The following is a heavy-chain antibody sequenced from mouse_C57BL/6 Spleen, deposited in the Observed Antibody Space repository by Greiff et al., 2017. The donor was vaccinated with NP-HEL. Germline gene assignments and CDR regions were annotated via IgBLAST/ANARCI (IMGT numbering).Heavy chain of an antibody. V-gene: IGHV1-26*01. J-gene: IGHJ2*01. D-gene: IGHD1-1*01. CDR3: ARLITTVAFDY. CDR1: GYTFTDYY. CDR2: INPNNGGT. Sequence: EVQLQQSGPELVKPGASVKISCKASGYTFTDYYMNWVKQSHGKSLEWIGDINPNNGGTSYNQKFKGKATLTVDKSSSTAYMELRSLTSEDSAVYYCARLITTVAFDYWGQGTTLTVSS.